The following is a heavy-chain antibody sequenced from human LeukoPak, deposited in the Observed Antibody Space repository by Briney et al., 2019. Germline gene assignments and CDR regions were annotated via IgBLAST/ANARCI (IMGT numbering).Heavy chain of an antibody. D-gene: IGHD6-19*01. CDR1: GFTFSSYW. CDR2: IKEDGSDK. J-gene: IGHJ4*02. V-gene: IGHV3-7*01. Sequence: PGGSLRLSCAASGFTFSSYWMSWVRQAPGKGLGWLANIKEDGSDKYSVDSVKGRFTISRDNAKNSLYLQMNNLRVEDTAVYYCARAGYTSGYDYWGQGTLVTVSS. CDR3: ARAGYTSGYDY.